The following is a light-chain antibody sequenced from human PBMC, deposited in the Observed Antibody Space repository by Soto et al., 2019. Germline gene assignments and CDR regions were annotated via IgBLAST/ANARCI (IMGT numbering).Light chain of an antibody. CDR1: SSDVGGYNY. V-gene: IGLV2-14*03. CDR3: TSYTSSSSYV. CDR2: DVN. Sequence: QSALTQPASVSGSPGQSITISCAGSSSDVGGYNYVSWYQQHPGKAPKLMIYDVNNRPPGVSNRFSGSKSGNTASLTISGVQAEDEADYYCTSYTSSSSYVFGTGTKVTV. J-gene: IGLJ1*01.